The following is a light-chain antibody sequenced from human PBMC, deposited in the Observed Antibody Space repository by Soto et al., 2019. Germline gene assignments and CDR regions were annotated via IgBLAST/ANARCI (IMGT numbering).Light chain of an antibody. Sequence: EIVLTQSPGTLSLSPGERATLSCRASQSVSSNYLAWYQQKPGQAPRLLIYGASSRATGIPDRFSGSGSGPDFTLTISRLEPEDFAVYYCQHYGSSPETFGQGTKVEIK. V-gene: IGKV3-20*01. CDR2: GAS. CDR1: QSVSSNY. J-gene: IGKJ1*01. CDR3: QHYGSSPET.